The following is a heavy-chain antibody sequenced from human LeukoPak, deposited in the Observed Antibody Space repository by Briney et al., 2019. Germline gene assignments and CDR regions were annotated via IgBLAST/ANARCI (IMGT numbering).Heavy chain of an antibody. J-gene: IGHJ4*02. CDR3: ARDLGSGYSGYVPFDY. V-gene: IGHV3-11*06. CDR1: AFTFSNYY. Sequence: GASLLPSSAASAFTFSNYYMCWIRFAPGQGLVWVSYISGSSSYTNYAESVKGRFTISRDNAKNSLYLQMNSLRAEDTAVYYCARDLGSGYSGYVPFDYWGQGTLVTVSS. D-gene: IGHD5-12*01. CDR2: ISGSSSYT.